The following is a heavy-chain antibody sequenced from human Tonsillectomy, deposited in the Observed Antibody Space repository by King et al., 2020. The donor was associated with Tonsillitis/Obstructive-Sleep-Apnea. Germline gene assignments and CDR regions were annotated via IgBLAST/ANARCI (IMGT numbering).Heavy chain of an antibody. CDR2: INPSGGST. D-gene: IGHD3-22*01. Sequence: AQLVQSGAEVKKPGASVKVSCKASGYTFTSYYMHGVRQAPGQWLEWMGIINPSGGSTSYAQKFQGRVTMTRDTSTSTVYMELSSLRSEDTAVYYCASGYYIYYFDYWGQGTLVTVSS. CDR1: GYTFTSYY. J-gene: IGHJ4*02. V-gene: IGHV1-46*01. CDR3: ASGYYIYYFDY.